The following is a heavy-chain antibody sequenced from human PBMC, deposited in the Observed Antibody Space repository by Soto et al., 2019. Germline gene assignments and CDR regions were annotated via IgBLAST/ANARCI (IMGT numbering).Heavy chain of an antibody. Sequence: WTWIRQPPGKGLEWIGEINQSGSTNYNPSLKSRGTMSADTSKKHFSLKVTSLTAADTAVYYCARGTVDVPFLLPCLDVWGQGTTVTVSS. V-gene: IGHV4-34*01. CDR3: ARGTVDVPFLLPCLDV. D-gene: IGHD3-3*01. CDR2: INQSGST. J-gene: IGHJ6*02.